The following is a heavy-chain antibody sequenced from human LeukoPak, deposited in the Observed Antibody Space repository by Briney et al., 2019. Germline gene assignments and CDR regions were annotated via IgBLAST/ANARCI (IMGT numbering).Heavy chain of an antibody. CDR2: IKQDGSET. CDR1: GFTFSRYW. V-gene: IGHV3-7*03. D-gene: IGHD2-15*01. J-gene: IGHJ4*02. CDR3: TTESAYYCSGGSCNQDY. Sequence: GGSLRLSCAASGFTFSRYWMSWVRQAPRKGLEWVANIKQDGSETYYVDSMKGRFTISRDNAKNSLYLQMNSLRAEDTAVYYCTTESAYYCSGGSCNQDYWGQGTLVTVSS.